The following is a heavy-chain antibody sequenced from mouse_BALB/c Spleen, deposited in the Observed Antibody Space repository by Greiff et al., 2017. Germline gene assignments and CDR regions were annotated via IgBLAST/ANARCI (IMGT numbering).Heavy chain of an antibody. D-gene: IGHD2-14*01. Sequence: VQRVESGPGLVAPSQSLSITCTVSGFSLTGYGVNWVRQPPGKGLEWLGMIWGDGSTDYNSALKSRLSISKDNSKSQVFLKMNSLQTYDTARYYCARGGVRDWFAYWGQGTLVTVSA. CDR2: IWGDGST. CDR1: GFSLTGYG. V-gene: IGHV2-6-7*01. CDR3: ARGGVRDWFAY. J-gene: IGHJ3*01.